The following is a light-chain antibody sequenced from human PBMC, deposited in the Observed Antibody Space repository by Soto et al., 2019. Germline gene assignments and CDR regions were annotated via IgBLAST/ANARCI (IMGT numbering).Light chain of an antibody. CDR3: LQDYTYPRT. CDR1: QGIRHD. Sequence: AIEMTQSPSSLSVSVGVRVTIPCRASQGIRHDLGWYQQKPGKAPEXLIYAASILQSGVPSRFSGSGSGTDCTLTITSLQPEDVSIYYCLQDYTYPRTLGGGTKVDIK. V-gene: IGKV1-6*01. J-gene: IGKJ4*01. CDR2: AAS.